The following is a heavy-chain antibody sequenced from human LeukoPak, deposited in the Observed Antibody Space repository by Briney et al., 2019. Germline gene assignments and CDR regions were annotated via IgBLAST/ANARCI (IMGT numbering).Heavy chain of an antibody. Sequence: SGGSLRLSCAASGFTVTSYVMHWVRQAPGEGLVWVSRINHDGTDITYADSVKGRSTISRDYAKNTLYLQRNSLRADDTAVYYCVRDYNFKIDYWGQGTLVTV. D-gene: IGHD1-1*01. CDR1: GFTVTSYV. V-gene: IGHV3-74*01. J-gene: IGHJ4*02. CDR2: INHDGTDI. CDR3: VRDYNFKIDY.